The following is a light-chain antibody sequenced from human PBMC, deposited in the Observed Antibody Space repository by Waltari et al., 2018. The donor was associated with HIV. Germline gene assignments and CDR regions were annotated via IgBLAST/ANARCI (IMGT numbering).Light chain of an antibody. J-gene: IGLJ3*02. V-gene: IGLV8-61*01. CDR3: VLYMGTGIWV. Sequence: QTVVTQEPSFSVSPGGTVTLTCGLRSGPVSTSYYPSWYQQTPGQAPRTLIHSTNTRSSGVPDRFSGSILGNKAALTITGAQEDDESDYYCVLYMGTGIWVFGGGTKLTVL. CDR1: SGPVSTSYY. CDR2: STN.